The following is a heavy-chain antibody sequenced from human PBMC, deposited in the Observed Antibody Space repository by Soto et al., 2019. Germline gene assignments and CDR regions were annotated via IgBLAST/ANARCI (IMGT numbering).Heavy chain of an antibody. V-gene: IGHV2-70*01. J-gene: IGHJ5*02. Sequence: SGPTLVNPTHTLTLTCTFSGFSLSTSGMCVSWIRQPPGKALEWLALIDWDDDKYYSTSLKTRLTISKDTSKNQVVLTMTNMDPVDTATYYCARIRKIDWLFEGFDPWGQGTLVTVSS. D-gene: IGHD3-9*01. CDR1: GFSLSTSGMC. CDR2: IDWDDDK. CDR3: ARIRKIDWLFEGFDP.